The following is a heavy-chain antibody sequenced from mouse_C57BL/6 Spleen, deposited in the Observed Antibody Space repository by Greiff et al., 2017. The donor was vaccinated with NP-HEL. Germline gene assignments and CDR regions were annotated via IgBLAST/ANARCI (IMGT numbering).Heavy chain of an antibody. V-gene: IGHV1-80*01. J-gene: IGHJ2*01. Sequence: VQLQQSGAELVKPGASVKISCKASGYAFSSYWMNWVKQRPGKGLEWIGQIYPGDGDTNYNGKFKGKATLTADKSSSTAYMQLSSLTSEDSAVYFCARGADSSGYVSYWGQGTTLTVSS. CDR1: GYAFSSYW. CDR3: ARGADSSGYVSY. CDR2: IYPGDGDT. D-gene: IGHD3-2*02.